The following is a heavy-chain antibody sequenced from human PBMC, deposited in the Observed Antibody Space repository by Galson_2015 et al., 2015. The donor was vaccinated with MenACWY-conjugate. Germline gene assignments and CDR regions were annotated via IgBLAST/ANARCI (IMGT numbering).Heavy chain of an antibody. CDR1: GFTFSNFW. CDR3: ASVWMVRGLFDY. CDR2: IKQDESEK. Sequence: SLRLSCAASGFTFSNFWMSWVRQAPGKGLEWVANIKQDESEKYYGDSVKGRFTISRDNAKKSLYLQMNSLRAEDTAVYYCASVWMVRGLFDYWGQGTLVTVFS. D-gene: IGHD3-10*01. J-gene: IGHJ4*02. V-gene: IGHV3-7*03.